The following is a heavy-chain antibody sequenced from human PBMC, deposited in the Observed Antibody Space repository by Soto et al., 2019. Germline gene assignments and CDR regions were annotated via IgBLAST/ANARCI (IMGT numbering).Heavy chain of an antibody. V-gene: IGHV4-30-4*02. CDR1: GGSISSGDYY. D-gene: IGHD6-13*01. CDR2: IYYSGST. Sequence: SETLSLTCTVSGGSISSGDYYWSWIRQPPGKGLEWIGYIYYSGSTYYNPSLKNRVTISVDTSKNQFSLKLSSVTAADTAVYYCARDPIAAAYYYYYGMDVWGQGTTVTVSS. J-gene: IGHJ6*02. CDR3: ARDPIAAAYYYYYGMDV.